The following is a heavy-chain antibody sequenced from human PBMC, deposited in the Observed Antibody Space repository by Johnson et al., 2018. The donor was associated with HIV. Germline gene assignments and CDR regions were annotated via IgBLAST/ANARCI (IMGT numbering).Heavy chain of an antibody. Sequence: VQLVESGGGLVKPGGSLRLSCAASGFTFSNVWMSWVRQAPGKGLEWVSYISSSRSTIYYADSVKGRFTISRDNSKNTLYLQMNSLTTEDTAVYYCTTAIVIDAFDIWGQGTMVTVSS. V-gene: IGHV3-48*01. CDR1: GFTFSNVW. J-gene: IGHJ3*02. CDR3: TTAIVIDAFDI. CDR2: ISSSRSTI. D-gene: IGHD3-16*02.